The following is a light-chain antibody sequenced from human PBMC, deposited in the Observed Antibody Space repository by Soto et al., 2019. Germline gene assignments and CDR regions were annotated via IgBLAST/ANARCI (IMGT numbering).Light chain of an antibody. CDR1: QAVNTR. J-gene: IGKJ1*01. V-gene: IGKV3-20*01. CDR2: LTS. CDR3: QQYGSSGT. Sequence: EIVLTQSPGTLSSVPGERAALSCRASQAVNTRLAWYQHKPGQAPRLLIYLTSNRATGIPDRFSGGGSGTDFTLTISRLETEDFAVYYCQQYGSSGTFGQGTKVDIK.